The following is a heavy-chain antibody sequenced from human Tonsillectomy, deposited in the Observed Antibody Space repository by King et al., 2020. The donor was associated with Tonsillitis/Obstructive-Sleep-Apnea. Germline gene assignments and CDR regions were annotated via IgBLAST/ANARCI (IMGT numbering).Heavy chain of an antibody. CDR2: ISGSSSTI. D-gene: IGHD4-17*01. J-gene: IGHJ6*02. Sequence: VQLVESGGGLVQPGGSLRLSCAASGFNFSSYSMNWVRQAPGKGLEWVSYISGSSSTIYYADSVKGRFTISRDNARKSLYLQMNSLRAEDTAVYFCARRDYGDYYYYYGLDVWGQGTTVTVSS. CDR1: GFNFSSYS. CDR3: ARRDYGDYYYYYGLDV. V-gene: IGHV3-48*04.